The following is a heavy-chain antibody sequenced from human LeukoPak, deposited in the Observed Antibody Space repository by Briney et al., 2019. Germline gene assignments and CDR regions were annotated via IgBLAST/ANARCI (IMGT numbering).Heavy chain of an antibody. D-gene: IGHD3-10*01. CDR3: ARSEPHRFRAFDI. Sequence: GGSLRLSCAASGFTFSDYYVSWIRQAPGKGLEWVSYISSSGSTIYYADSVKGRFTISRDNAKNSLYLQMNSLRAEDTAVYYCARSEPHRFRAFDIWGQGTMVTVSS. CDR2: ISSSGSTI. V-gene: IGHV3-11*01. J-gene: IGHJ3*02. CDR1: GFTFSDYY.